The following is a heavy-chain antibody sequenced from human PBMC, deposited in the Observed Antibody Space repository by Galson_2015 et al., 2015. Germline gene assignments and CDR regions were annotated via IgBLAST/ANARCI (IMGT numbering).Heavy chain of an antibody. Sequence: SLRLSCAASEITFSSYYMSWVRQAPGKGLEWVSSISSTTTYIYYADSVKGRFTISRDNAKNSLYLQMNSLGAEDTAVYYCARQILDYDFWSGYYPTNFDYWGQGTLVTVSS. J-gene: IGHJ4*02. CDR2: ISSTTTYI. V-gene: IGHV3-21*01. D-gene: IGHD3-3*01. CDR3: ARQILDYDFWSGYYPTNFDY. CDR1: EITFSSYY.